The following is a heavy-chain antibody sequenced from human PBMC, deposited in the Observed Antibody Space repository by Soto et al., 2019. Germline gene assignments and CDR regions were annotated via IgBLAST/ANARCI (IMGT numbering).Heavy chain of an antibody. V-gene: IGHV3-66*04. CDR2: IYSGGST. CDR3: ARHGYNYGGGYFDY. J-gene: IGHJ4*02. Sequence: QPGGSLRLSCAASGVTVSSNYMSWVRQAPGKGLEWVSVIYSGGSTYYADSVKGRFTISRDNSKNTLYLQMNSLRAEDTAVYYCARHGYNYGGGYFDYWGQGTLVTVSS. D-gene: IGHD5-18*01. CDR1: GVTVSSNY.